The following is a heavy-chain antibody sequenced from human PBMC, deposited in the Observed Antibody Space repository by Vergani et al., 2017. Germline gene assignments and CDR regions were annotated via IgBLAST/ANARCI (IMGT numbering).Heavy chain of an antibody. CDR3: ARERAEWLVDY. CDR1: GFTFSSYG. CDR2: IWYDGSNK. V-gene: IGHV3-33*01. D-gene: IGHD6-19*01. Sequence: VQLVESGGGLVKPGGFLRLSCAASGFTFSSYGMHWVRQAPGKGLEWVAVIWYDGSNKYYADSVKGRFTISRDNSKNTLYLQMNSLRAEDTAVYYCARERAEWLVDYWGQGTLVTVSS. J-gene: IGHJ4*02.